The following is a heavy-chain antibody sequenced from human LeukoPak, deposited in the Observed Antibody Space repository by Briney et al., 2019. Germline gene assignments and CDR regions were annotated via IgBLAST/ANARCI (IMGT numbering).Heavy chain of an antibody. CDR3: ARDWAVSWFDP. D-gene: IGHD3-16*01. CDR1: GGSISSYY. CDR2: IYTSGST. Sequence: SETLSLTCTVSGGSISSYYWSWIRQPAGKGLEWIGRIYTSGSTNYDPSLKSRVAMSVDTSKNQFSLKLSSVTAADTAVYYCARDWAVSWFDPWGQGTLVTVSS. V-gene: IGHV4-4*07. J-gene: IGHJ5*02.